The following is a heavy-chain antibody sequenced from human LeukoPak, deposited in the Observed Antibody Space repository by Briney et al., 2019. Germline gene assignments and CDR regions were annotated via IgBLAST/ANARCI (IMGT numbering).Heavy chain of an antibody. J-gene: IGHJ6*03. D-gene: IGHD3-10*01. CDR2: IYTSGST. Sequence: KASETLSLTCTVSGGSISSYYWSWIRQPPGKGLEWIGYIYTSGSTNYNPSLKSRVTIAVDTSKNQFSLKLSSVTAADTAVYYCASSPHVLLWCGEFKEDYYYYMDVWGKGTTVTVSS. CDR3: ASSPHVLLWCGEFKEDYYYYMDV. CDR1: GGSISSYY. V-gene: IGHV4-4*09.